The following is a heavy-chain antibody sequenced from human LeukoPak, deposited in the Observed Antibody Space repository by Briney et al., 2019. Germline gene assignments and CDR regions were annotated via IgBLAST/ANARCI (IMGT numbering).Heavy chain of an antibody. CDR3: ARDAPGSYYFDY. CDR1: RGTFSSYA. V-gene: IGHV1-69*06. CDR2: IIPIFGTA. Sequence: GASVKVSCKASRGTFSSYAISWVRQAPRQGLEWMGRIIPIFGTANYAQKFQGRVTITADKSTSTAYMELSSLRSEDTAVYYCARDAPGSYYFDYWGQGTLVTVSS. D-gene: IGHD1-26*01. J-gene: IGHJ4*02.